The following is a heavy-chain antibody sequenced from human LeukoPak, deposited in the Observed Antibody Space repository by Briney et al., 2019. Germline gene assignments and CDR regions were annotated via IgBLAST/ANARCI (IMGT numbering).Heavy chain of an antibody. CDR3: ARGLEQGAGIPFFDY. CDR2: ISYDGSNK. Sequence: PGGSLRLSCAAPGFTFSSYAMHWVRQAPGKGLEWVAVISYDGSNKYYADSVKGRFTISRDNSKNTLYLQMNSLRAEDTAVYYCARGLEQGAGIPFFDYWGQGTLVTVSS. CDR1: GFTFSSYA. V-gene: IGHV3-30*04. J-gene: IGHJ4*02. D-gene: IGHD2-2*02.